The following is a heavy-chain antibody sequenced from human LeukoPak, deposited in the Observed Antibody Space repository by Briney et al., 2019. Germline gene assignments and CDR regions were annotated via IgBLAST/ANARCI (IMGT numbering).Heavy chain of an antibody. D-gene: IGHD3-22*01. J-gene: IGHJ4*02. V-gene: IGHV1-18*01. CDR3: ARLMDNNYDGSAFDY. CDR1: GYTFIAYY. CDR2: IGTYDGHT. Sequence: ASVKVSCKPSGYTFIAYYIHLVRQAPGQGLEWMGWIGTYDGHTSYAQKVQGRVTMTTDTSATTAYLELGSLTSDDTALYYCARLMDNNYDGSAFDYWGQGTLVTVSS.